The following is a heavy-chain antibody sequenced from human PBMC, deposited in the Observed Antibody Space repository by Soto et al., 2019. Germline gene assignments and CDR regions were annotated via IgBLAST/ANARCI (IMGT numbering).Heavy chain of an antibody. CDR2: IYHSGST. CDR1: GGSISSSNW. CDR3: ARGAVAAIINWFDP. V-gene: IGHV4-4*02. D-gene: IGHD6-19*01. Sequence: SETLSLTCAVSGGSISSSNWWSWVRQPPGKGLEWIGEIYHSGSTNYNPSLKSRVTISVDKSKNQFSLKLSSVTAADTAVYYCARGAVAAIINWFDPWGQGTLVTAPQ. J-gene: IGHJ5*02.